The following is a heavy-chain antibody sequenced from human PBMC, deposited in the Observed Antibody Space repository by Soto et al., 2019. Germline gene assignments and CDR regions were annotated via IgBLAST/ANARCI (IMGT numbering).Heavy chain of an antibody. D-gene: IGHD1-7*01. V-gene: IGHV1-2*02. CDR1: GYTFTTYY. Sequence: GASVKVSCKTSGYTFTTYYLHWVRQAPGQGLEWMGWIDPNSGVTKYAQKFQGRVTVTRDTSISTTYMELSSLTSDDTAVYYCAKENFKFDSWGQGTLVTVS. CDR3: AKENFKFDS. J-gene: IGHJ4*02. CDR2: IDPNSGVT.